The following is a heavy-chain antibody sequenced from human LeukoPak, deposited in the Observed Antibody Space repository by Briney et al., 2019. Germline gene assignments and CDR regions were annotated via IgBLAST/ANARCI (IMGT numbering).Heavy chain of an antibody. V-gene: IGHV4-4*02. CDR1: GGSISSSNW. CDR3: ARLNYDILTGYYYGMDV. Sequence: SETLSLTCAVSGGSISSSNWWSWVRQPPGKGLEWIGEIYHSGSTNYNPSLKSRVTISVDKSKNQFSPKLSSVTAADTAVYYCARLNYDILTGYYYGMDVWGQGTTVTVSS. J-gene: IGHJ6*02. D-gene: IGHD3-9*01. CDR2: IYHSGST.